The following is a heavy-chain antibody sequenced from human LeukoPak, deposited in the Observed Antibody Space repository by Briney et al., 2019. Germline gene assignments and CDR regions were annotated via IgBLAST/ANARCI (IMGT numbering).Heavy chain of an antibody. CDR3: ARLVGLSTTASY. D-gene: IGHD5/OR15-5a*01. J-gene: IGHJ4*02. Sequence: GASVKVSCKASGYTSIGYYLHWVRQAPGQELEWMGWINPTSGGTNYAQKFQDRVTMTRDTSINTAYMELSRLTSDDTAVYYCARLVGLSTTASYWGQGTLVIVSS. V-gene: IGHV1-2*02. CDR2: INPTSGGT. CDR1: GYTSIGYY.